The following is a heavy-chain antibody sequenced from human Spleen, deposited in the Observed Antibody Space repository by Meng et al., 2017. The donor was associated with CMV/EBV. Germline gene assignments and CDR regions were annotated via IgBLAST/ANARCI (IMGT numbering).Heavy chain of an antibody. J-gene: IGHJ4*02. CDR2: INHSGST. CDR1: GGSFSGYY. Sequence: QVQLQQWGAGLLKPSETLSLTCAVYGGSFSGYYWSWIRQPPGKGLEWIGEINHSGSTNYNPSLKSRVTISVDTSKNQFSLKLSSVTAADTAVYYCARASGSGSYEDYWGQGTLVTVSS. D-gene: IGHD3-10*01. V-gene: IGHV4-34*01. CDR3: ARASGSGSYEDY.